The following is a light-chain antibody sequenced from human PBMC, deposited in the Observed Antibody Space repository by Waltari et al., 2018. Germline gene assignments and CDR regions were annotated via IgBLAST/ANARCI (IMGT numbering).Light chain of an antibody. CDR2: GSS. J-gene: IGKJ2*01. CDR3: MQSTIWPYS. Sequence: EVVMTQYPLSLPVTLGQPASISCRSSQSLVHTNGNTYLFWIQQRPGQPPRRLIDGSSNRDPGVPDRFSGSGSGTDFTLKISRVEADDVGVYYCMQSTIWPYSFSQGTNLEIK. V-gene: IGKV2-30*02. CDR1: QSLVHTNGNTY.